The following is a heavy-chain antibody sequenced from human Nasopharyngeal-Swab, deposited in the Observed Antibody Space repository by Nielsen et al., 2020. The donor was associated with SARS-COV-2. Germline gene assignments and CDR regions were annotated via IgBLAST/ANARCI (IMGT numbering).Heavy chain of an antibody. Sequence: GGSLRLSCAASGFTFSSYGMYWVRQAPGKGLEFVAVIWNDGSNEYYADSVKGRFTISRDNSKNTLYLQMHSLRAEDTAVYYCATPGTRCSGDTCNMWVFDYWGQGTLVTVSS. CDR3: ATPGTRCSGDTCNMWVFDY. CDR1: GFTFSSYG. CDR2: IWNDGSNE. J-gene: IGHJ4*02. D-gene: IGHD2-15*01. V-gene: IGHV3-33*07.